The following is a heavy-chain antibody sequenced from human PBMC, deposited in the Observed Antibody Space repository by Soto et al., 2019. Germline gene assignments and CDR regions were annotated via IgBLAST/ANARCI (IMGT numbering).Heavy chain of an antibody. Sequence: SETLSLTCTVSGGSISSYYWSWIRQPPGKGLEWIGYIYYSGSTNYNPSLKSRVTISVDTSKNQFSLKLSSVTAADTAVYYCERLIVATLEEKYMDVWGKGTTVTVSS. D-gene: IGHD5-12*01. CDR1: GGSISSYY. CDR2: IYYSGST. CDR3: ERLIVATLEEKYMDV. V-gene: IGHV4-59*01. J-gene: IGHJ6*03.